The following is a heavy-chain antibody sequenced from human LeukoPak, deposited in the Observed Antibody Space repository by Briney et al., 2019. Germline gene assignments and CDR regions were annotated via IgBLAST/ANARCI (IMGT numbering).Heavy chain of an antibody. V-gene: IGHV1-8*01. D-gene: IGHD3-22*01. Sequence: GASVKVSCKASGYTFTSYDINWVRQATGQGLEWMGWMNPNSGNTGYAQKFQGRVTMTRNTSISTAYMELSSLRSEDTAVYYCHLFGYYYDSSGSPNAFDIWGQGTMVTVSS. CDR3: HLFGYYYDSSGSPNAFDI. J-gene: IGHJ3*02. CDR2: MNPNSGNT. CDR1: GYTFTSYD.